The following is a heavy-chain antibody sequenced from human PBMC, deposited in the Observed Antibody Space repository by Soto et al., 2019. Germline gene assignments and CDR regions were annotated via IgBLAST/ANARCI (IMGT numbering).Heavy chain of an antibody. J-gene: IGHJ3*02. Sequence: QVQLVESGGGVVQPGRSLRLSCAASGFTFSSYGMHWVRQAPGKGLEWVAVISYDGSNKYYADSVKGRFTISRDNSKNTLYLQMNSLRAEDTAVYYCAKDGTMIVVAANGADAFDIWGQGTMVTVSS. D-gene: IGHD3-22*01. V-gene: IGHV3-30*18. CDR2: ISYDGSNK. CDR1: GFTFSSYG. CDR3: AKDGTMIVVAANGADAFDI.